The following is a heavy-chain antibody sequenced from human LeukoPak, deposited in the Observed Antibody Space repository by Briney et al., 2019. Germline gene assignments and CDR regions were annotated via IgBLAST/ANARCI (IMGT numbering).Heavy chain of an antibody. J-gene: IGHJ4*02. Sequence: GGSLRLSCASSGFTFSSYIMHWVRQAPWKGLEWVSSINCCGINKYYADSVKGRFTISRDNSKNTLYLQMNSLRAEDTAVYYCAKVVYCSSTSCYEGFDYWGQGTLVTVSS. D-gene: IGHD2-2*01. CDR1: GFTFSSYI. CDR2: INCCGINK. V-gene: IGHV3-30*02. CDR3: AKVVYCSSTSCYEGFDY.